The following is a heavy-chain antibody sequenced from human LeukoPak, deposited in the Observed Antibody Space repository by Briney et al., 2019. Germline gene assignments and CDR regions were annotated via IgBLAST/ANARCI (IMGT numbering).Heavy chain of an antibody. D-gene: IGHD1-26*01. J-gene: IGHJ4*02. Sequence: SSETLSLTCTVSGGSISSSSYYWGWIRQPPGKGLEWIGSIYYSGSTYYNPSLKSRVTISVDTSKNQFSLKLSSVTAADTAVYYCARDRGSGSYNLYYFDYWGQGTLVTVSS. CDR1: GGSISSSSYY. CDR2: IYYSGST. V-gene: IGHV4-39*07. CDR3: ARDRGSGSYNLYYFDY.